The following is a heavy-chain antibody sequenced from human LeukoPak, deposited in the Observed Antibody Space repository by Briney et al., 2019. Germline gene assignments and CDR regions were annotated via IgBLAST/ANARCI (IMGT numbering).Heavy chain of an antibody. V-gene: IGHV4-34*01. CDR2: INHSGST. CDR1: GGSFSGYY. J-gene: IGHJ4*02. CDR3: ANGRDGYSTFDY. D-gene: IGHD5-24*01. Sequence: PSETLSLTCAVYGGSFSGYYWSWIRQPPGKGLEWIGEINHSGSTNYNPSLKSRVTISVDTSKNQFSLKLNSVTAADTAVYYCANGRDGYSTFDYWGQGTLVTVSS.